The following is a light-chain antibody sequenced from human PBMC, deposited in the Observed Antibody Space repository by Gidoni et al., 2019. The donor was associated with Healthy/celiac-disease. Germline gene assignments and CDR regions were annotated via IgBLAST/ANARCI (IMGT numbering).Light chain of an antibody. J-gene: IGKJ1*01. CDR3: QQYYSTLWT. Sequence: DIVMTQSPDSLAVSLGERATSNCKSSQSVLYSSNNKNYLAGYQRKPGQPPKLLIYWASPRASGVPDRFSGSGSGTDFTLTISSLQAEDVAVYYCQQYYSTLWTFGQGTKVEIK. V-gene: IGKV4-1*01. CDR1: QSVLYSSNNKNY. CDR2: WAS.